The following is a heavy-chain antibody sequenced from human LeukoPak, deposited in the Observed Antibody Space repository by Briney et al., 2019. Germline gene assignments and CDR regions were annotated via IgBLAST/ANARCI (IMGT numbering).Heavy chain of an antibody. J-gene: IGHJ4*02. CDR2: MNPNSGNT. CDR3: ARGAYYYDILTGYYY. D-gene: IGHD3-9*01. Sequence: ASVKVSCKASGYTFTSYDINWVRQAPGQELEWMGWMNPNSGNTGYAQKFQGRVTMTRNTSISTAYMELSSLRSEDTAVYYCARGAYYYDILTGYYYWGQGTLVTASS. CDR1: GYTFTSYD. V-gene: IGHV1-8*01.